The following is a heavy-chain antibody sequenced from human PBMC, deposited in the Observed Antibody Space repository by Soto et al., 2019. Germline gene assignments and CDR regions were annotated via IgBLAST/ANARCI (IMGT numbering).Heavy chain of an antibody. Sequence: GASVKVSCKASGGTFSIYTISWVRQAPGQGLEWMGRIIPILGIANYAQEFQGRVTITADKSTSTAYMELSSLRSEDTAVYYCARTPPRYSSGWSTIDYWGQGTLVTVSS. CDR3: ARTPPRYSSGWSTIDY. J-gene: IGHJ4*02. CDR1: GGTFSIYT. CDR2: IIPILGIA. V-gene: IGHV1-69*02. D-gene: IGHD6-19*01.